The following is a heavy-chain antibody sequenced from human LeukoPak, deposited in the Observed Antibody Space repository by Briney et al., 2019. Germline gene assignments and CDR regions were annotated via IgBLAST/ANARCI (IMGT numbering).Heavy chain of an antibody. CDR2: ISGSGGST. V-gene: IGHV3-23*01. J-gene: IGHJ4*02. CDR3: AKDLSYYYDSSGYCFDY. CDR1: GFTFSSYG. D-gene: IGHD3-22*01. Sequence: AGGSLRLSCAASGFTFSSYGMSWVRQAPGKGLEWVSAISGSGGSTYYADSVKGRFTISRDNSENTLYLQMNSLRAEDTAVYYCAKDLSYYYDSSGYCFDYWGQGTLVTVSS.